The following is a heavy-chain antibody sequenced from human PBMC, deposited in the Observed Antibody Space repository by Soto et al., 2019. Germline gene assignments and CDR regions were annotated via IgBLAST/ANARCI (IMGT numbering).Heavy chain of an antibody. J-gene: IGHJ3*02. D-gene: IGHD1-26*01. CDR1: GGSISSGGYS. CDR3: ARDGVMGGDGADAFDI. CDR2: IYHSGST. V-gene: IGHV4-30-2*01. Sequence: QLQLQESGSGLVKPSQTLSLTCAVSGGSISSGGYSWSWIRQPPGKGLEWIGYIYHSGSTYYNPSLKSRVTRSVDRSKNQFSLKLSSVTAADTAVYYCARDGVMGGDGADAFDIWGQGTMVTVSS.